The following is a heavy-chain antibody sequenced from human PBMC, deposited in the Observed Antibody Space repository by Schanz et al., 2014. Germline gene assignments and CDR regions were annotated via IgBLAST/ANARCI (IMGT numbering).Heavy chain of an antibody. CDR1: GGSISSSNW. CDR2: IYHSGST. V-gene: IGHV4-4*02. J-gene: IGHJ5*02. Sequence: QVQLQESGPGLVKPSQTLSLTCAVSGGSISSSNWWGWVRQPPGKGLEWIGEIYHSGSTNYKPSLRMRCPIAADKSKNQVSWKRRSVTAADTAVYYCARRSVSPSGNSYGYVVAWFDPWGQGTLVTVSS. D-gene: IGHD5-18*01. CDR3: ARRSVSPSGNSYGYVVAWFDP.